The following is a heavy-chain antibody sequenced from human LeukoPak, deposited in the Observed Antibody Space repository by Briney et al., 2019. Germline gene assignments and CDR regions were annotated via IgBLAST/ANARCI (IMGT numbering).Heavy chain of an antibody. D-gene: IGHD6-25*01. Sequence: ASVKVFCKASGYTFTSYSINWVRQAPGQGLEWMGWISAYNGNTNYAQKFQGRVTMTTDTSTSTAYMELRSLRSDDTAVYYCATPRAAGAFDIWGQGTMVTVFS. CDR1: GYTFTSYS. J-gene: IGHJ3*02. CDR3: ATPRAAGAFDI. CDR2: ISAYNGNT. V-gene: IGHV1-18*01.